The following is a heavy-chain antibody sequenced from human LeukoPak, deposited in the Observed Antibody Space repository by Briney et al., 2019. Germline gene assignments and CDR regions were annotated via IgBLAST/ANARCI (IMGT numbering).Heavy chain of an antibody. J-gene: IGHJ4*02. V-gene: IGHV3-23*01. CDR1: GFTFSSYV. D-gene: IGHD6-13*01. Sequence: GGSLRVSCAASGFTFSSYVMSWVHQAPGRGVEWVYSICGCRCGTYYADSVKGRFNISRDNSKNTLYLQMNSLRAEGTAVYYCAKDPSSSGYSDYWGQGTLVTVSS. CDR2: ICGCRCGT. CDR3: AKDPSSSGYSDY.